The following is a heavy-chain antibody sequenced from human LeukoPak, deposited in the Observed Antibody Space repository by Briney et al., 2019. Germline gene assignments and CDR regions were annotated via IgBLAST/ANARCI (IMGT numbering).Heavy chain of an antibody. CDR1: GFTFSSYS. CDR3: GRVGGRSKAAKGDAFDI. J-gene: IGHJ3*02. Sequence: GGSLRLSCAASGFTFSSYSMNWVRQAPGKGLEWVSSISSGSTYMYYADSVKGRFTISRDNAQNSVFLQMNSLRAEDTAVYYCGRVGGRSKAAKGDAFDIWGQGTMVVVSS. D-gene: IGHD6-6*01. CDR2: ISSGSTYM. V-gene: IGHV3-21*06.